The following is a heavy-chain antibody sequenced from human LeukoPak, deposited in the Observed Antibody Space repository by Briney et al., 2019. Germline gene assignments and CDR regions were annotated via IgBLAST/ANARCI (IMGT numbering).Heavy chain of an antibody. Sequence: GGSLRLSCAASGFTFSNHWMHWVRQAPGKGLVWVSRINSDGTNTTYADSVKGRFTISRDNAKNTLYVQMNSLRAEDTAVYYCARGGSSRYTISYWGQGTLVTVSS. V-gene: IGHV3-74*01. CDR1: GFTFSNHW. D-gene: IGHD6-13*01. J-gene: IGHJ4*02. CDR2: INSDGTNT. CDR3: ARGGSSRYTISY.